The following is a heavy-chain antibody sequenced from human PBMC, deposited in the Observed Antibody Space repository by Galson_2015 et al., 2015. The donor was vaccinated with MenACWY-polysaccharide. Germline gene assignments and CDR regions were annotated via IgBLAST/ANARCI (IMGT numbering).Heavy chain of an antibody. CDR2: GGGGGGL. Sequence: SLRLSCAASGFSFSAYGMSWVRQAPGRGLEWVSGGGGGGGLYYADPVKGRFTVSRDNSKNTLYLQMNNLRAEDTAVYYCAKDGPRSSWTMGLDYWGQGTLVTVSS. CDR1: GFSFSAYG. V-gene: IGHV3-23*01. J-gene: IGHJ4*02. D-gene: IGHD6-13*01. CDR3: AKDGPRSSWTMGLDY.